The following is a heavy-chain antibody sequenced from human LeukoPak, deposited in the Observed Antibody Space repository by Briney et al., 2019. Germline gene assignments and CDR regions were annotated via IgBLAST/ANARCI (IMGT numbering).Heavy chain of an antibody. CDR2: IKQDGSEK. V-gene: IGHV3-7*01. CDR1: GFTFSSYW. CDR3: VPQALFDY. J-gene: IGHJ4*02. Sequence: GGSLRLSCAASGFTFSSYWMSWVRQAPGKGLEWVANIKQDGSEKYYVDSVKGRFTISRDNAKNSLHLQMNSLRSEDTAVYYCVPQALFDYWGQGTLVTVSS.